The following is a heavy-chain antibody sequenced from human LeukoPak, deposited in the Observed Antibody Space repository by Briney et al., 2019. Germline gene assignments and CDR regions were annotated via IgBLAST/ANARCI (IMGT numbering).Heavy chain of an antibody. V-gene: IGHV3-7*01. CDR2: IKEDGSQT. CDR1: GFTFSKTW. D-gene: IGHD1-26*01. J-gene: IGHJ6*02. Sequence: GGSLRLSCETSGFTFSKTWMSWVRQAPGKGLEWVANIKEDGSQTYHVDSVRGRFAISRDNAKSTLFLQMSNLRDDDTAVYYCATYAKWVAGDVWGQGTTVTVSS. CDR3: ATYAKWVAGDV.